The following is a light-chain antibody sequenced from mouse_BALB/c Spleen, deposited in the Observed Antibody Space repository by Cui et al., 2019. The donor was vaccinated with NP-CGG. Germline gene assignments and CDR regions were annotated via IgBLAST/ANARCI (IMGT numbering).Light chain of an antibody. CDR2: GTK. V-gene: IGLV1*01. Sequence: QAVVTQASALTTSPGETVTLTCRSSTGPVTTSNYANWVEEKPDHLFTGLIGGTKNRAPGVPARFSGSLIGDKAALTITGAQTEDEAIYFCALWYSNHWVFGGGTKLIVL. CDR3: ALWYSNHWV. CDR1: TGPVTTSNY. J-gene: IGLJ1*01.